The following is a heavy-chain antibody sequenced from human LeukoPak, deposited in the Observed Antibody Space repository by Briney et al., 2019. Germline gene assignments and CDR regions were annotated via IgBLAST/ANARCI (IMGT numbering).Heavy chain of an antibody. CDR2: INHSGST. J-gene: IGHJ5*02. V-gene: IGHV4-34*01. Sequence: PSETLSLTCAVYGGSFSGYYWSWIRQPPGKGLEWIGEINHSGSTNYNPSLKSRVTISADTSKNQFSLKLSSVTAADTAVYYCARGSWGGFTMVRGAHNWFDPWGQGTLVTVSS. CDR3: ARGSWGGFTMVRGAHNWFDP. D-gene: IGHD3-10*01. CDR1: GGSFSGYY.